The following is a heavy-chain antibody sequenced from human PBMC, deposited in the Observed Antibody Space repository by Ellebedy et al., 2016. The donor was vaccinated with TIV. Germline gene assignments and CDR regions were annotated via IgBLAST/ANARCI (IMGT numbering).Heavy chain of an antibody. Sequence: GSLRLXXAVSGGAISGSNWWAWLRQSPWKGLEWIGEIYHNGATHFNPSFKSRVSMSVDNLKNQFSLNLASVTAADTAVYYCARASRGFSYIRGGLAVWGQGTTVSVSS. CDR1: GGAISGSNW. V-gene: IGHV4-4*02. J-gene: IGHJ6*02. CDR3: ARASRGFSYIRGGLAV. D-gene: IGHD5-18*01. CDR2: IYHNGAT.